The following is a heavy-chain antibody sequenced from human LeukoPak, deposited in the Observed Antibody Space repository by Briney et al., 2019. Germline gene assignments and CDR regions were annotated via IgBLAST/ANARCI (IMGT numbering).Heavy chain of an antibody. CDR2: IIPILGIA. Sequence: EASVKVSCKASGGTFSSYAISWVRQAPGQGLEWMGRIIPILGIANYAQKFQGRVTITADKSTSTAYMELSSLRSEDTAVYYCARDPDGGNSPSGYWGQGTLVTVSS. V-gene: IGHV1-69*04. J-gene: IGHJ4*02. D-gene: IGHD4-23*01. CDR3: ARDPDGGNSPSGY. CDR1: GGTFSSYA.